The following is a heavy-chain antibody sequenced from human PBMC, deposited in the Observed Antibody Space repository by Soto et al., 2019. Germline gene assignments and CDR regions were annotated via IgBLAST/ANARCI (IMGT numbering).Heavy chain of an antibody. V-gene: IGHV5-51*01. CDR3: SGLNF. CDR1: GYSFTSYW. D-gene: IGHD1-7*01. J-gene: IGHJ6*02. Sequence: GESLKISCKGSGYSFTSYWIGWVRQMPGKGPERTGIIYPGDSDTRYSPSFQGPVTISADTSVSTASLQLSSLQAWDTAIYYSSGLNFWGPGTAGTVS. CDR2: IYPGDSDT.